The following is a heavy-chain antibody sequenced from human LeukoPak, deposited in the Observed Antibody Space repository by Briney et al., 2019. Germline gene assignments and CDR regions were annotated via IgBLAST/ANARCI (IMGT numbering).Heavy chain of an antibody. V-gene: IGHV4-4*07. CDR1: GGSISRYY. Sequence: PSETLSLTCTVSGGSISRYYWSWIRQPAGKGLEWIGRIYTSGSTNYNPSLKSRVTMSVDTSKNQFSLKLSSVTAADTAVYYCARHVDSGGYSYGGYYFDYCGQGTLVTVSS. J-gene: IGHJ4*02. CDR2: IYTSGST. D-gene: IGHD5-18*01. CDR3: ARHVDSGGYSYGGYYFDY.